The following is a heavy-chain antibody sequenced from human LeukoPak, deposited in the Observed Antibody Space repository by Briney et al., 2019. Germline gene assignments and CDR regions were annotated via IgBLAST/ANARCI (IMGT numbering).Heavy chain of an antibody. V-gene: IGHV4-34*01. CDR2: INHSGST. CDR3: ARQTGSGLSILP. J-gene: IGHJ4*02. D-gene: IGHD3/OR15-3a*01. CDR1: IGSFSGYH. Sequence: SETLSLTCAVYIGSFSGYHWSWIRQPPGKGLEWIGEINHSGSTNYNPSLKSRVTISVDTSKNQFSLKLSSVTAADTAVYYCARQTGSGLSILPGGQGTLVTVSS.